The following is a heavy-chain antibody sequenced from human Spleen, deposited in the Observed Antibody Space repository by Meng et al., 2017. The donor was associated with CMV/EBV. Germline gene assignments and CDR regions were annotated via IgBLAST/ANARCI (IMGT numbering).Heavy chain of an antibody. D-gene: IGHD1-26*01. J-gene: IGHJ6*02. CDR2: IYDSGST. V-gene: IGHV4-59*01. Sequence: SVNLSLTCTVSGGSITSYYWSWIRQPPGKGLEWIGYIYDSGSTNYNPSLKSRVTISVDTSKNQFSLKLSSVTAADTAEYYCARVPTPLGGTFQFYGMDVWGQGTTVTVSS. CDR3: ARVPTPLGGTFQFYGMDV. CDR1: GGSITSYY.